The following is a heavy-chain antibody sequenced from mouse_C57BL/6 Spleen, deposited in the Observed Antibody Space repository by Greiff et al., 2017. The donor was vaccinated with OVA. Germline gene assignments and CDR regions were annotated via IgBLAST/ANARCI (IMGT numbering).Heavy chain of an antibody. Sequence: DVQLVESGGDLVKPGGSLTLSCAASGFTFSSYGMSWVRQTPDKRLEWVATISSGGSYTYYPDSVKGRFTISRDNAKSTLYLERSSLKSEDTAMYYCARHRAANWDVDFDYWGQGTTLTVSS. CDR3: ARHRAANWDVDFDY. CDR1: GFTFSSYG. V-gene: IGHV5-6*01. D-gene: IGHD4-1*01. CDR2: ISSGGSYT. J-gene: IGHJ2*01.